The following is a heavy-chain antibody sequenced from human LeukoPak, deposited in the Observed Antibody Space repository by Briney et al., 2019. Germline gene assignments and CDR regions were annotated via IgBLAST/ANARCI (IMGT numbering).Heavy chain of an antibody. CDR1: GGTFSSYA. V-gene: IGHV1-69*06. D-gene: IGHD3-10*01. J-gene: IGHJ3*02. Sequence: GASVKVSCKASGGTFSSYAISWVRQAPGQGLEWMGGIIPIFGTANYAQKFQGRVTITADKSTSTAYMELSSLRSEDTAVYYCARDTPGNYYGSGSFAFDIWGQGTMVTVSS. CDR2: IIPIFGTA. CDR3: ARDTPGNYYGSGSFAFDI.